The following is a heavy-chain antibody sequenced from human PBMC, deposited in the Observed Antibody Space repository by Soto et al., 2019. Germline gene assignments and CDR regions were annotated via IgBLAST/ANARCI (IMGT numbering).Heavy chain of an antibody. D-gene: IGHD6-13*01. Sequence: EVQLVESGGGLVQPGGSLRLSCAASGFTISSNYMSWVRQAPGKGLDWVSVIYSGGITYYADSVKGRFTISRDNPKNTVYLQMNNLRADDTAVYYCASWTMAAAGYLYYYYGMDVWGQGTTVTVSS. CDR2: IYSGGIT. J-gene: IGHJ6*02. CDR3: ASWTMAAAGYLYYYYGMDV. V-gene: IGHV3-66*01. CDR1: GFTISSNY.